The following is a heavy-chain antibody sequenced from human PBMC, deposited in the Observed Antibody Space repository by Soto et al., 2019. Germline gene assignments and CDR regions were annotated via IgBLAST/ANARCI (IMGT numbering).Heavy chain of an antibody. CDR1: GGSISSYY. V-gene: IGHV4-4*07. Sequence: QVQLQESGPGLVKPSETLSLTCTVSGGSISSYYWRWIRQPAGKGLEWIGRIYTSGSTNYHPSLKSRVTMSVDTSKNQFYLKMSSVTAADTAVYYCARDITMVRGSIITDYFDYCCHVTLGTVSS. D-gene: IGHD3-10*01. J-gene: IGHJ4*01. CDR3: ARDITMVRGSIITDYFDY. CDR2: IYTSGST.